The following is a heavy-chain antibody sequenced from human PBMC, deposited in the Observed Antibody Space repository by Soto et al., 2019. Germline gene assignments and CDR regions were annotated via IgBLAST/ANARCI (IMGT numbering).Heavy chain of an antibody. CDR2: IIPFLGVT. CDR1: GGTFSPYT. J-gene: IGHJ4*02. CDR3: ARDWGSTVSTWSFGAF. Sequence: SVKVSCKASGGTFSPYTINWVRQAPGQGLEWMGRIIPFLGVTNYAQKFQARVTITADKSTTTAYMELSGLRFEDTAVYYCARDWGSTVSTWSFGAFWGRGTLVTVSS. V-gene: IGHV1-69*04. D-gene: IGHD3-16*01.